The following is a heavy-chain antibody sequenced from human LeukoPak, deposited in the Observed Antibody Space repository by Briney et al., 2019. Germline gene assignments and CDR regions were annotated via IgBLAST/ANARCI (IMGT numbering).Heavy chain of an antibody. J-gene: IGHJ4*02. Sequence: GGSLRLSCAASGFTFSSYAMSWVRQAPGKGLEWVSAISGSGGSTYYADSVKGRFTISRDNSKNTLYLQMNSLRAEDTAVYYCAKDRVGSYYVLYYFDYWGQGTLVTVSS. CDR3: AKDRVGSYYVLYYFDY. D-gene: IGHD1-26*01. CDR2: ISGSGGST. V-gene: IGHV3-23*01. CDR1: GFTFSSYA.